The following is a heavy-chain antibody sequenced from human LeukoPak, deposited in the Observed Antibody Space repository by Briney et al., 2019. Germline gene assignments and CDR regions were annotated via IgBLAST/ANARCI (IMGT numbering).Heavy chain of an antibody. J-gene: IGHJ5*02. CDR3: ARVAVTTYSMPRRQLNWFDP. V-gene: IGHV4-38-2*02. Sequence: SETLSLTCTVSGYSISSGYYWGWIRQPPGKGLEWIGSIYHSGSTNYNPSLKSRVTISVDTSKNQFSLKLSSVTAADTAVYYCARVAVTTYSMPRRQLNWFDPWGQGTLVTVSS. CDR1: GYSISSGYY. CDR2: IYHSGST. D-gene: IGHD4-17*01.